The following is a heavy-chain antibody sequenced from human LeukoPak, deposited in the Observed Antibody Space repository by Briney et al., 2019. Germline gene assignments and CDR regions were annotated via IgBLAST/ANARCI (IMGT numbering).Heavy chain of an antibody. CDR3: AREGPEYYDILTGFPTTFDY. D-gene: IGHD3-9*01. Sequence: GGSLRLSCAASGFTFSSYWMSWVRQAPGEGLEWVANIKQDGSEKYYVDSVEGRFTISRDNAKNSLYLQMNSLRAEDTAVYYCAREGPEYYDILTGFPTTFDYRGQGTLVTVSS. CDR2: IKQDGSEK. J-gene: IGHJ4*02. CDR1: GFTFSSYW. V-gene: IGHV3-7*03.